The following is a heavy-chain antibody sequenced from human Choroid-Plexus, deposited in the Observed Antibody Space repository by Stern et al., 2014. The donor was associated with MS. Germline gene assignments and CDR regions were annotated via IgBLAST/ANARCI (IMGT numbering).Heavy chain of an antibody. Sequence: EVQLVESGGGLVQPGGSLRLSCVASGFTLSDHYMDWVRQAPGTGLDWVGRIRNKANSYTPQYAASVKGRFVISRDDSKNSLYLQMNSLKSEDTAVYYCVRVSGSSGSDFWGQGTLVSVSS. D-gene: IGHD6-19*01. V-gene: IGHV3-72*01. CDR2: IRNKANSYTP. J-gene: IGHJ4*02. CDR3: VRVSGSSGSDF. CDR1: GFTLSDHY.